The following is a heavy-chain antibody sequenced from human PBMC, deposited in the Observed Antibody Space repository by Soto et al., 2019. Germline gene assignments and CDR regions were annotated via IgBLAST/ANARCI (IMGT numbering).Heavy chain of an antibody. Sequence: SETLSLTCTVSGGSISSSSYYWGWIRQPPGMGLEWIGSIYYSGSTYYNPSLKSRVTISVDTSKNQFSLKLSSVTAADTAVYYCARVRFLEWFPPTNWFDPWGQGTLVTVS. D-gene: IGHD3-3*01. CDR2: IYYSGST. V-gene: IGHV4-39*01. CDR3: ARVRFLEWFPPTNWFDP. J-gene: IGHJ5*02. CDR1: GGSISSSSYY.